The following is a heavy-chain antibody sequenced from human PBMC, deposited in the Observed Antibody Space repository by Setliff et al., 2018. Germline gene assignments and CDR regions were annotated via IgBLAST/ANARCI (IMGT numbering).Heavy chain of an antibody. J-gene: IGHJ5*02. D-gene: IGHD3-3*02. CDR2: IYTSGST. V-gene: IGHV4-61*09. CDR3: AKESLAINTRWFDP. CDR1: GGSISSGSYY. Sequence: SETLSLTCTVSGGSISSGSYYWSWIRQPPGKGLEWIGHIYTSGSTNYNPSLKSRVTISVDTSKNQFSLKLSSVTAADTAVYYCAKESLAINTRWFDPWGQGILVTVSS.